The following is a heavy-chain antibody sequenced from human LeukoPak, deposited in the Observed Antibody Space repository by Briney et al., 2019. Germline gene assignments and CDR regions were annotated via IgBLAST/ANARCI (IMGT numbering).Heavy chain of an antibody. CDR1: GGSFSGYY. D-gene: IGHD3-10*01. V-gene: IGHV4-34*01. J-gene: IGHJ4*02. Sequence: SETLSLTCAVFGGSFSGYYWTWIRQPPGKGLEWIGEINYSGNANYNPPLKSRVTISLDTSKNQFSLKLISVTAADTAVYYCARAGGYYGSGIPFDFWGQGTLVTVSS. CDR2: INYSGNA. CDR3: ARAGGYYGSGIPFDF.